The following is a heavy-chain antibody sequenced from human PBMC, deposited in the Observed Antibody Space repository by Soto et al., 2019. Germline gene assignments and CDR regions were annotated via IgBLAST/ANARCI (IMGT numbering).Heavy chain of an antibody. V-gene: IGHV1-69*12. CDR2: IIPIFNTP. Sequence: QVQLAQSGAEVKKPGSSVKVSCKASGGTFNTYAISWVRQAPGQGLEWMGGIIPIFNTPNYAQRFQGRVTITADESTSTAYMELSSLRSEDTALYYCARDKTGTNYYNGLDVWGQGTTVTVSS. CDR1: GGTFNTYA. J-gene: IGHJ6*02. D-gene: IGHD1-1*01. CDR3: ARDKTGTNYYNGLDV.